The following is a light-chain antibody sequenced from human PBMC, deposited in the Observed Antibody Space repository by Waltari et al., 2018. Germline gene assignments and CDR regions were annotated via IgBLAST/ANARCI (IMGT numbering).Light chain of an antibody. J-gene: IGKJ4*01. CDR2: DTS. Sequence: EIVLTQSPATLSLSQGEGATLSCRASQNVSSFLAWYQQRPGQAPRLLIYDTSNRATGIPVRFSGSGSGTDFTLTISSLEPEDFAVYYCQQRKNWPLTFGGGT. CDR1: QNVSSF. CDR3: QQRKNWPLT. V-gene: IGKV3-11*01.